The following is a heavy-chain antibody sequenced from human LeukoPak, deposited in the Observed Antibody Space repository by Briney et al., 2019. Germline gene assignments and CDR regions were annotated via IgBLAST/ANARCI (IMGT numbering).Heavy chain of an antibody. CDR1: GYTFTSYY. J-gene: IGHJ6*03. CDR3: AREQDGGAMDV. D-gene: IGHD4-23*01. CDR2: INPSGGST. Sequence: GASVKVSCKASGYTFTSYYMHWVRQAPGQGLEWMGIINPSGGSTSYAQKFQGRVTMTRDMSTSTVYMELSSLRAEDTAVYYCAREQDGGAMDVWGKGTTVTVSS. V-gene: IGHV1-46*01.